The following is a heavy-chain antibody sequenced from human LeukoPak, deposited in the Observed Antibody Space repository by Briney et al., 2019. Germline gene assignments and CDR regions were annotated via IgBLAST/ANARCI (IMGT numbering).Heavy chain of an antibody. CDR3: AHSSNRRAFQY. J-gene: IGHJ1*01. D-gene: IGHD3-10*01. CDR2: TISSGDSS. CDR1: GFSFSTSD. V-gene: IGHV3-23*01. Sequence: GGSLRLSCVATGFSFSTSDMSWVRQAPEKGLEWVASTISSGDSSQYADSVKGRFTISRDNWKNTLYLQMDSVRVDDTAVYFCAHSSNRRAFQYWGQGTLATVSS.